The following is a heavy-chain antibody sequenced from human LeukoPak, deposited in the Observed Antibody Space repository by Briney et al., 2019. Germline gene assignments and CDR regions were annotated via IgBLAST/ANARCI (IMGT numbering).Heavy chain of an antibody. D-gene: IGHD7-27*01. V-gene: IGHV3-48*01. Sequence: AGGSLRLSCAGSGFTFSRYGFNWVRQAPGKGLEWVSYISSSSSTIYYADSVKGRFTISRDNAKNSLYLQMNSLRAEDTAVYYCARDRVELGWGAFEIWGQGTMVTVSS. CDR1: GFTFSRYG. J-gene: IGHJ3*02. CDR2: ISSSSSTI. CDR3: ARDRVELGWGAFEI.